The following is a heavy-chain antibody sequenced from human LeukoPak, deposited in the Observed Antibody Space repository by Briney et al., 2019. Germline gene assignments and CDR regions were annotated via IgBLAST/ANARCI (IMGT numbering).Heavy chain of an antibody. CDR1: GGSITNYY. J-gene: IGHJ4*02. D-gene: IGHD5-12*01. Sequence: SETLPLTCTVSGGSITNYYWSWIRQPPGKGLEWIGYIYYSGSTNCNPSLKSRVTISVDTSKNQFSLKLTSVTAADTAVYYCARSGGYSGYSSVWSQGTLVTVSS. CDR2: IYYSGST. V-gene: IGHV4-59*01. CDR3: ARSGGYSGYSSV.